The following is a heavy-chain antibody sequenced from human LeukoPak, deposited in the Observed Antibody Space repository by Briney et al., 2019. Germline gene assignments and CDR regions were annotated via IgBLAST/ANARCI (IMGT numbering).Heavy chain of an antibody. D-gene: IGHD1-26*01. V-gene: IGHV1-2*02. J-gene: IGHJ4*02. CDR3: ARDSGSLDYFDY. Sequence: GASVKVSCKASGYTFTGYYMHWVRQAPGQGLEWMGWINPNSGGTNYAQKFQGRVTMTRDTSISTAYMELSRLRSDDTAVYCCARDSGSLDYFDYWGQGTLVTVSS. CDR2: INPNSGGT. CDR1: GYTFTGYY.